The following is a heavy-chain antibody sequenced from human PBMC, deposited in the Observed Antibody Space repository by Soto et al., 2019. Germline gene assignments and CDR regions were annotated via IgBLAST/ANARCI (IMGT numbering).Heavy chain of an antibody. J-gene: IGHJ6*02. CDR3: AKRYGSGSYRDFNSYYGMDI. D-gene: IGHD3-10*01. CDR2: ISPTGEQR. CDR1: RFTFRNYG. Sequence: GGSLRLSCAASRFTFRNYGMSWVRQGPGKGLEWVSGISPTGEQRFYVDSVKGRFFISRGNSQNTLSLEMSNLRADETAVYYCAKRYGSGSYRDFNSYYGMDIWGQGTWVTVSS. V-gene: IGHV3-23*01.